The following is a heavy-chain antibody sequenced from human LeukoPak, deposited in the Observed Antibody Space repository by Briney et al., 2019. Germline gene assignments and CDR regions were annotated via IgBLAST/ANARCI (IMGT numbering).Heavy chain of an antibody. Sequence: GASVKVSCKASGYTFTGYYMHWVRQAPGQGLEWMGWINPNSSGTNYAQKFQGRVTMTRDTSISTAYMELSRLRSDDTAVYYCAREWGSSSWFNWFDPWGQGTLVTVSS. V-gene: IGHV1-2*02. CDR3: AREWGSSSWFNWFDP. J-gene: IGHJ5*02. CDR1: GYTFTGYY. CDR2: INPNSSGT. D-gene: IGHD6-13*01.